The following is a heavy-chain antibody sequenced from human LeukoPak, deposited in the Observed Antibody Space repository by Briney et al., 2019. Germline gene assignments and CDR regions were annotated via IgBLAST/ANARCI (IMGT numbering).Heavy chain of an antibody. J-gene: IGHJ4*02. Sequence: PSETLSLTCSVSGGFLTNYYWGWIRQPPGKGLEFIGYIHSDGTTNYDSSLQSRVAISLDTSKIQFSLRLYSVTAADTALYFCARLNFRGGEALHFDSWGQGTLITVSS. CDR3: ARLNFRGGEALHFDS. D-gene: IGHD3-16*01. CDR2: IHSDGTT. V-gene: IGHV4-4*09. CDR1: GGFLTNYY.